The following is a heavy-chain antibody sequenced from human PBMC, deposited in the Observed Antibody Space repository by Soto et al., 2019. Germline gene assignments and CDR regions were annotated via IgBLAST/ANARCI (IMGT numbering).Heavy chain of an antibody. D-gene: IGHD1-26*01. CDR2: ISGTGIST. Sequence: EVQLLESGGGLVQPGGSLRLSCAASGFTFSSYTMSWVRQAPGKGLEWVSAISGTGISTYYADSVKCRFTISRDNSRNTLYLQMNSLRAEDTAVYYCAKSGIPSGTYISSPDYWGQGTLVTVSS. J-gene: IGHJ4*02. CDR1: GFTFSSYT. V-gene: IGHV3-23*01. CDR3: AKSGIPSGTYISSPDY.